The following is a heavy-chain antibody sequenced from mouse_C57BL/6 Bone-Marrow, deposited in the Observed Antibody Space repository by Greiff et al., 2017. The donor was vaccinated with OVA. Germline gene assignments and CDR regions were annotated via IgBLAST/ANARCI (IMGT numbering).Heavy chain of an antibody. J-gene: IGHJ2*01. CDR1: GYSITSGYY. CDR3: ASNYLYYCDY. Sequence: EVKLQESGPGLVKPSQSLSLTCSVTGYSITSGYYWNWIRQFPGNKLEWMGYISYDGSNNYNPSLKNRISITRDPSKNQFFLKLNSVTTEDTATYYCASNYLYYCDYGGQGTTLTVSS. V-gene: IGHV3-6*01. D-gene: IGHD2-1*01. CDR2: ISYDGSN.